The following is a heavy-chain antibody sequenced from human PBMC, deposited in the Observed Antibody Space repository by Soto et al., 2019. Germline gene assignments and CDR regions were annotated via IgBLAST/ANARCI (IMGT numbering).Heavy chain of an antibody. Sequence: EVQLLESGGGLVQPGGSLRLSCAASGFTLSNFGMNWVRQAPGKGLEWVSGIGVSDDNTYYADSVKGRFTISRDNSKNTLYLQMNTLRAEDTAVYYCAKDKVYDWGQGTLVTVSS. CDR1: GFTLSNFG. J-gene: IGHJ4*02. CDR2: IGVSDDNT. V-gene: IGHV3-23*01. CDR3: AKDKVYD. D-gene: IGHD3-22*01.